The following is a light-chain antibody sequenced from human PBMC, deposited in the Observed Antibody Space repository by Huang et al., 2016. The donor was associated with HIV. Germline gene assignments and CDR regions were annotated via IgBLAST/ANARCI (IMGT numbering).Light chain of an antibody. CDR1: QSLLYRSNNKNY. J-gene: IGKJ3*01. V-gene: IGKV4-1*01. Sequence: DIVMTQSPDSLAVSLGERAAINCKSSQSLLYRSNNKNYLAWYQQKPGQPPKLLIYWASTRESGVPDRFSGSGSGTDCTLTISSLQAADVAVYYCQQYYNTPFTFGPGTKVDIK. CDR3: QQYYNTPFT. CDR2: WAS.